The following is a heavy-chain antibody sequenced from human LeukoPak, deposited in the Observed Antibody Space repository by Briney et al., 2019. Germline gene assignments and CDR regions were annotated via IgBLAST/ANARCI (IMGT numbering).Heavy chain of an antibody. CDR2: INPNSGGT. Sequence: GASVKVSCKASGYTFTGYYMHWVRQAPGQGLEWMGWINPNSGGTNYAQKFQCRVTMTRDTSISTAYMELSRLRSDDTAVYYCARDSGREVDGSGTHYKANYWGQGTLVTVSS. J-gene: IGHJ4*02. V-gene: IGHV1-2*02. CDR3: ARDSGREVDGSGTHYKANY. D-gene: IGHD3-10*01. CDR1: GYTFTGYY.